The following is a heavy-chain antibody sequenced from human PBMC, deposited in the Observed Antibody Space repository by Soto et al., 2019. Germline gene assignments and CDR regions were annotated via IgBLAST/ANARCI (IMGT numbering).Heavy chain of an antibody. J-gene: IGHJ3*02. D-gene: IGHD5-18*01. Sequence: SETLSLTCTVSGGSVSSGSYYWSWIRQPPGKGLEWIGYIYYSGSTNYNPSLKSRVTISVDTSKNQFSLKLSSVTAADTAVYYCARDNGYDAFDIWGQGTMVTVSS. CDR3: ARDNGYDAFDI. V-gene: IGHV4-61*01. CDR1: GGSVSSGSYY. CDR2: IYYSGST.